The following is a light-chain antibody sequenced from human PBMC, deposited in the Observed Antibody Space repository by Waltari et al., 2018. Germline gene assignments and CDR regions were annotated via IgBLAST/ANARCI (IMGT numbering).Light chain of an antibody. Sequence: EIVLTQSPATLSLSAGERATLSCRASQSVFNYLAWYPQKPGQAPRLLIYDTSKGATGIPARFSGSGSGTDFTLTISNLEAEDFALYFCQQGSVLPLTFGGGTKVDIK. CDR3: QQGSVLPLT. CDR2: DTS. CDR1: QSVFNY. V-gene: IGKV3-11*01. J-gene: IGKJ4*01.